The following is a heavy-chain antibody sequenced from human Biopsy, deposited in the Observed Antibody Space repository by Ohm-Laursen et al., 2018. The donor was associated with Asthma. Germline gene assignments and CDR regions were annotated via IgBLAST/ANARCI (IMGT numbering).Heavy chain of an antibody. CDR3: ARGPEWSGLDI. J-gene: IGHJ6*02. CDR1: GLPSSAYY. Sequence: SDTLSLTCSMYGLPSSAYYWTWIRQTPGKGLEWIGESDHRGNTNTNATLKSRVTISKAKSANEFSLKMKSVTAADTAIYYCARGPEWSGLDIWGQGTTATVSS. V-gene: IGHV4-34*01. D-gene: IGHD3-3*01. CDR2: SDHRGNT.